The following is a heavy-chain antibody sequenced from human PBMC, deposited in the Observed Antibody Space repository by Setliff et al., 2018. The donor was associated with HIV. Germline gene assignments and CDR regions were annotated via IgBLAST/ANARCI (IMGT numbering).Heavy chain of an antibody. CDR2: INYSGST. Sequence: PSETLSLTCTVSGGSISSSNYYWGWIRQPPGKGLEWIGSINYSGSTHYNPSLKSRVTISLDTSKNQISLRLGSVTAADTAVYYCASFYGKLPGLDNWGQGTLVTVSS. CDR1: GGSISSSNYY. J-gene: IGHJ4*02. D-gene: IGHD3-16*01. V-gene: IGHV4-39*07. CDR3: ASFYGKLPGLDN.